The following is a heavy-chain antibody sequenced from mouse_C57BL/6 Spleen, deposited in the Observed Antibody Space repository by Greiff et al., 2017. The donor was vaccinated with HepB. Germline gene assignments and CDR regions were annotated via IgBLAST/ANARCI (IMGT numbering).Heavy chain of an antibody. J-gene: IGHJ3*01. CDR3: ARPNYYGSSLWFAY. CDR2: ISDGGSYT. CDR1: GFTFSSYA. Sequence: DVKLVESGGGLVKPGGSLKLSCAASGFTFSSYAMSWVRQTPEKRLEWVATISDGGSYTYYPDNVKGRFTISRDNAKNNLYLQMSHLKSEDTAMYYCARPNYYGSSLWFAYWGQGTLVTVSA. D-gene: IGHD1-1*01. V-gene: IGHV5-4*03.